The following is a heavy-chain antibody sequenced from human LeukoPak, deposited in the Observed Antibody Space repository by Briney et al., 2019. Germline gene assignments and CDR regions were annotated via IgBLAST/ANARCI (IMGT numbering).Heavy chain of an antibody. CDR1: GYSFTSYW. D-gene: IGHD3-22*01. Sequence: GESLKISCKGSGYSFTSYWIGWVRQMPRKGLEWMGIIYPGDSDTRYSPSLQGQVTISADKSIGTAYLQWSSLKASDTAMYYCARHAWGGREVITPIDYWGQGTLVTVSS. J-gene: IGHJ4*02. V-gene: IGHV5-51*01. CDR3: ARHAWGGREVITPIDY. CDR2: IYPGDSDT.